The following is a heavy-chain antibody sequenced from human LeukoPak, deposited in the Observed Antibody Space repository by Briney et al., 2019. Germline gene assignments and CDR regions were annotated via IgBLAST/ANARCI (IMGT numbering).Heavy chain of an antibody. Sequence: SETLSLTCTVSGVSISSDYWSWIRLPPGKGLEWIGYIYYSGSSNHNPSLKSRVTMSVDTSKNQFSLKLTSVTAADTAVYYCARRLRQNLFDPWGQGTLVTVSS. CDR2: IYYSGSS. D-gene: IGHD4-17*01. CDR3: ARRLRQNLFDP. CDR1: GVSISSDY. J-gene: IGHJ5*02. V-gene: IGHV4-59*08.